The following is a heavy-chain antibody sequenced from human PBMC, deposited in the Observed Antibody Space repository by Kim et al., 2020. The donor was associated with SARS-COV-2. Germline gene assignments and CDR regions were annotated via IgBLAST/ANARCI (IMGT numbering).Heavy chain of an antibody. V-gene: IGHV5-10-1*01. CDR2: IDPSDSYT. J-gene: IGHJ5*02. D-gene: IGHD3-10*01. Sequence: GESLKISCKGSGYSFTSYWISWVRQMPGKGLEWMGRIDPSDSYTNYSPSFQGHVTISAEKSISTAYLQWSSLKDSDTAMYYCARHYFSMVRGVNGWFDPWGQGTLVTVSS. CDR1: GYSFTSYW. CDR3: ARHYFSMVRGVNGWFDP.